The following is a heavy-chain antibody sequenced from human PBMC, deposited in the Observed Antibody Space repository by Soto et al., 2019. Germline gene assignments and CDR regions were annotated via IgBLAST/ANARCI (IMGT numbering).Heavy chain of an antibody. CDR3: ARGLIWYYYDSSGSSFDY. J-gene: IGHJ4*02. V-gene: IGHV1-69*02. CDR1: GGTFSSYT. D-gene: IGHD3-22*01. Sequence: SVKVSCKASGGTFSSYTISWVRQAPGQGLEWMGRIIPILGIANYAQKFQGRVTITADKSTSTAYMELSSLRSEDTAVYYCARGLIWYYYDSSGSSFDYWGQGTPVTVSS. CDR2: IIPILGIA.